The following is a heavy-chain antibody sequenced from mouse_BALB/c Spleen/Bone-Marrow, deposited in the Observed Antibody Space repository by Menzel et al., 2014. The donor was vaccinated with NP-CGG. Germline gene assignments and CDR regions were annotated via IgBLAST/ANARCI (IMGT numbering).Heavy chain of an antibody. CDR1: GYTFTSYW. J-gene: IGHJ3*01. D-gene: IGHD1-1*02. CDR2: INPSTGYT. V-gene: IGHV1-7*01. Sequence: QVQLQQSGAELAKPGASVKMSCKASGYTFTSYWMHWVKQRPGQGLEWIGYINPSTGYTEYNQKFKDKATLTADKSSSTAYMQLSSLTSEDSAVYYCARRAHGGSDGFAYWGQGTLVTVSA. CDR3: ARRAHGGSDGFAY.